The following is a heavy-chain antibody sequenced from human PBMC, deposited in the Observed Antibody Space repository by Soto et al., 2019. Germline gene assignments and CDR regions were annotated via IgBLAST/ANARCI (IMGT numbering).Heavy chain of an antibody. CDR3: AREVQVHTPAFVY. D-gene: IGHD3-10*01. CDR2: ISPMFGAA. Sequence: VQLVQSGAEMKKPGSSVKVSCQSSGGTFNTYAMNWVRQAPGQGSEWMGDISPMFGAANYAPKFQGRVIITADESTGTSYMQLSSLTSEDTALYFCAREVQVHTPAFVYWGQGTLVTVSS. J-gene: IGHJ4*02. CDR1: GGTFNTYA. V-gene: IGHV1-69*19.